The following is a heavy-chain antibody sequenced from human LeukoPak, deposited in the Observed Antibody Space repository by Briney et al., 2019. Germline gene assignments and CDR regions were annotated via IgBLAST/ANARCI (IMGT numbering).Heavy chain of an antibody. J-gene: IGHJ4*02. CDR1: GYTFTSYG. V-gene: IGHV1-18*01. CDR3: ARERLGFWSGYRQYYFDY. Sequence: TSVKVSCKASGYTFTSYGISWVRQAPGQGLEWMGWISADNGNTNYAQKLQGRVTMTTDTSTSTAYTELRSLRSDDTAVYYCARERLGFWSGYRQYYFDYWGQGTLVTVSS. D-gene: IGHD3-3*01. CDR2: ISADNGNT.